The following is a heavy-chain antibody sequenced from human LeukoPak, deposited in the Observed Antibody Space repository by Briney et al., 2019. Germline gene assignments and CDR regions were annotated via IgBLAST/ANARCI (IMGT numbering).Heavy chain of an antibody. J-gene: IGHJ3*02. Sequence: PGGSLRLSCPASGFTFSSYSMNWVRQAPGKGLEWVSSISSSSSYIYYADSVKGRFTISRDNAKNSLYLQMNSLRAEDTAVYYCARDPIEYSSSRGLDAFDIWGQGTMVTVSS. CDR1: GFTFSSYS. CDR2: ISSSSSYI. CDR3: ARDPIEYSSSRGLDAFDI. V-gene: IGHV3-21*01. D-gene: IGHD6-6*01.